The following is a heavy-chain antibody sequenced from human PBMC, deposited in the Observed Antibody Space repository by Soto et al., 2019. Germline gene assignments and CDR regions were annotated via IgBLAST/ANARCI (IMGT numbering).Heavy chain of an antibody. CDR1: GDSITSNSYF. V-gene: IGHV4-39*02. CDR3: ATQEVGGSYVYTFDP. CDR2: IYYSGTT. D-gene: IGHD1-26*01. Sequence: SETLSLTCTVSGDSITSNSYFWAWIRQPPGKGLEWIGSIYYSGTTYYNPSLKSRVTISVDTSKNHLSLKLSSVTAADTAVYYCATQEVGGSYVYTFDPWGQGTLVTVS. J-gene: IGHJ5*02.